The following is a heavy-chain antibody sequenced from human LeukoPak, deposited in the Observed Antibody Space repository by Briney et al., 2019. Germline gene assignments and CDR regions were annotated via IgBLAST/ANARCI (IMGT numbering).Heavy chain of an antibody. CDR2: ISGSGGST. D-gene: IGHD4-23*01. J-gene: IGHJ4*02. CDR3: AKGQEGDYGGTSLFDC. Sequence: GGSLRLSCAASGFTFSSYAMSWVRQAPGKGLEWVSAISGSGGSTYYADSVKGRFTISRDNSKNTLYLQMNSLRAEDTAVYYCAKGQEGDYGGTSLFDCWGQGTLVTVSS. CDR1: GFTFSSYA. V-gene: IGHV3-23*01.